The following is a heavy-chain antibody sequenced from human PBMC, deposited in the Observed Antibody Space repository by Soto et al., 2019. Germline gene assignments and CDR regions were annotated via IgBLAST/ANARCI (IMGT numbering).Heavy chain of an antibody. CDR3: ARDDEGGSYCDLGH. D-gene: IGHD3-10*01. J-gene: IGHJ4*02. CDR2: ILDDGNNK. Sequence: QVQLVESGGGVVQPGRSLRLSCAASGFTFSNHIMHWVRQAPGKGLGWVAVILDDGNNKYYADSVKGRFTISRDNSKNTLYLQMNSLRTEDTAVYYCARDDEGGSYCDLGHWGQGTLVTVSS. V-gene: IGHV3-30-3*01. CDR1: GFTFSNHI.